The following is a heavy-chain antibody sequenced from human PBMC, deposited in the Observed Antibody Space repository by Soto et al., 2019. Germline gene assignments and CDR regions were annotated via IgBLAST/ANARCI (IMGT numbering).Heavy chain of an antibody. Sequence: GGSLSLSCEASGFPFDKYAMSGVRPAPGNVLEWVSAISGGSPKELYAESATGRLTISRDNYKHSLFLEMNSPRADDADLYYCAKDFRRDSSSQKPSCGGDCYTLGSWGQGTQVRVSS. CDR2: ISGGSPKE. CDR3: AKDFRRDSSSQKPSCGGDCYTLGS. CDR1: GFPFDKYA. J-gene: IGHJ4*02. D-gene: IGHD2-21*02. V-gene: IGHV3-23*01.